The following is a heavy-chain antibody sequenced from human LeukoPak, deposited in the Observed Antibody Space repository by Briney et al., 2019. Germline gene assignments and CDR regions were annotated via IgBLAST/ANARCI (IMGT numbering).Heavy chain of an antibody. Sequence: GGSLRLSCAASGFTFSAHAMRWVRQAPGKGLEWVSTVSIGGTGTYYTDSVQGRFTISRDNSKNMVFLQMNSLRVDDTAIYYCATDFGVTGAEIFDYWGQGTLVTVSS. CDR2: VSIGGTGT. CDR1: GFTFSAHA. CDR3: ATDFGVTGAEIFDY. V-gene: IGHV3-23*01. J-gene: IGHJ4*02. D-gene: IGHD2-8*01.